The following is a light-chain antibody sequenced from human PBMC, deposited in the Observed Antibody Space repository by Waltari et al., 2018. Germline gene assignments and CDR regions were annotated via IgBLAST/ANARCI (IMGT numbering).Light chain of an antibody. CDR2: GAS. Sequence: EIVLTQSPGTLSLSPGERATPSCRASQSVSSSYLTWYQRKPGQAPRLLIYGASSRATGIPDRFSGSGSGTDFTLTISRLEPEDFAVYYCQQYGSSFTFGPGTKLDIK. V-gene: IGKV3-20*01. CDR1: QSVSSSY. J-gene: IGKJ3*01. CDR3: QQYGSSFT.